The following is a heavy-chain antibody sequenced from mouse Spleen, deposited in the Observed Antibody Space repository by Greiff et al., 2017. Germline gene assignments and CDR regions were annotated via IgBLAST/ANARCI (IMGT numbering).Heavy chain of an antibody. CDR3: ARPDGYSLFDY. CDR2: ISSGGGNT. V-gene: IGHV5-9*04. J-gene: IGHJ2*01. CDR1: GFTFSSYA. Sequence: EVNVVESGGGLVKLGGSLKLSCAASGFTFSSYAMSWVRQTPEKRLEWVATISSGGGNTYYPDSVKGRFTISRDNAKNTLYLQMSSLKSEDTAMYYCARPDGYSLFDYWGQGTTLTVSS. D-gene: IGHD2-3*01.